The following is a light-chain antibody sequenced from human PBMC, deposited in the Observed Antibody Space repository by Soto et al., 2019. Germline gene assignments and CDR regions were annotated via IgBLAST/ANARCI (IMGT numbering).Light chain of an antibody. CDR3: QSYDSGVAGSV. Sequence: LTQPPSVSGAPGQAVTVCCTLISSKIGAGFDVHWYQQLPGTAPKLVLYSNTARPSGVPDRFSGSRSGSSASLAITGLQAEDEADYYCQSYDSGVAGSVFGTGTKVTVL. V-gene: IGLV1-40*01. CDR1: SSKIGAGFD. CDR2: SNT. J-gene: IGLJ1*01.